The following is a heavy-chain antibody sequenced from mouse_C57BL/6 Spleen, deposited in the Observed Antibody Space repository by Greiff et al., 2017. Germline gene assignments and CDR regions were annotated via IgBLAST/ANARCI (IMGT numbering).Heavy chain of an antibody. CDR3: ARGNYYGSSYYFDY. D-gene: IGHD1-1*01. CDR1: GFTFSDYG. Sequence: EVMLVESGGGLVKPGGSLKLSCAASGFTFSDYGMHWVRQAPEKGLEWVAYISSGSSNIYYADTVKGRFTISRDNAKNTLFLQMTSLRSEDTAMYYCARGNYYGSSYYFDYWGQGTTLTVSS. CDR2: ISSGSSNI. V-gene: IGHV5-17*01. J-gene: IGHJ2*01.